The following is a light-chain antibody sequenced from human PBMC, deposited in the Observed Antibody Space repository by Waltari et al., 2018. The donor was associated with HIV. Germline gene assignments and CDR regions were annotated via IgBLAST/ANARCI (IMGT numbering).Light chain of an antibody. CDR3: SSYTSSSTPVV. CDR1: SSDVGGYNH. J-gene: IGLJ2*01. CDR2: EVS. V-gene: IGLV2-14*01. Sequence: QSALTQPASVSGSPGQSITISCTGTSSDVGGYNHVPWYQQHPGKAPKLMIYEVSNRPSGVSNRFSGSKSGNTASLTISGLQAEDEADYYCSSYTSSSTPVVFGGGTKLTVL.